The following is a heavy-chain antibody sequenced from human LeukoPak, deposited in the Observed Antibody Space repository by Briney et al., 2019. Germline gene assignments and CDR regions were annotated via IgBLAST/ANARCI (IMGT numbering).Heavy chain of an antibody. Sequence: GGSLRLSCVVSGFTVSSNYMSWVRQAPGKGLEWVSVISSAGSTYYADSVKGRFTISRDNAKNSLYLQMNSLRAEDTAVYYCARDPYSGSYGNYYYYYMDVWGKGTTVTISS. CDR3: ARDPYSGSYGNYYYYYMDV. D-gene: IGHD1-26*01. J-gene: IGHJ6*03. CDR2: ISSAGST. V-gene: IGHV3-53*01. CDR1: GFTVSSNY.